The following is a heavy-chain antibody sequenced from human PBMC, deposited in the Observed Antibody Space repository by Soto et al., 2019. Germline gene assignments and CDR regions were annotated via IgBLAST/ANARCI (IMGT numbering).Heavy chain of an antibody. V-gene: IGHV3-23*01. CDR1: GFTFSNYA. D-gene: IGHD3-3*01. J-gene: IGHJ3*01. CDR3: ATDLNWSGT. Sequence: GGSLRLSCAASGFTFSNYAMSWFRQAPGKGLEWVSSIGNKGDYIYHADSVKGRFTISRDNSKNTLFLQMNSLRAEDTAIYYCATDLNWSGTWGQGTMVTVSS. CDR2: IGNKGDYI.